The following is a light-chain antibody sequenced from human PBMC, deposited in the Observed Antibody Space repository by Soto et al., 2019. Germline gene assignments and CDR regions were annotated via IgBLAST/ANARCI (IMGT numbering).Light chain of an antibody. CDR2: GAA. CDR1: QSVSSTY. V-gene: IGKV3-20*01. J-gene: IGKJ2*01. Sequence: EAVLTQSPGTLSLFPGERATLSCRASQSVSSTYFAWYQQKPGQPPRLLIYGAASRATGTPDRFIGSGSGTDFTLTISRLEREDFAVYYCQQYGSSRYTFGQGNKLEIK. CDR3: QQYGSSRYT.